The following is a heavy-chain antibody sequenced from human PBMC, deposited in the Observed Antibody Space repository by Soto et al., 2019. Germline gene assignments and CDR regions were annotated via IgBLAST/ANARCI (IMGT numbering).Heavy chain of an antibody. J-gene: IGHJ4*02. Sequence: QVQLVQSGAEVKKHGASVKVSCKASGYTFTSYGVSWVRQAPGQGLEWMGWISAYNGNTKYAQKLQGRVTMTTDTSTNTAYMDLRSLRSDDTAVYYCARDSPPVDYWGQGTVVTVSS. CDR1: GYTFTSYG. CDR2: ISAYNGNT. CDR3: ARDSPPVDY. V-gene: IGHV1-18*01.